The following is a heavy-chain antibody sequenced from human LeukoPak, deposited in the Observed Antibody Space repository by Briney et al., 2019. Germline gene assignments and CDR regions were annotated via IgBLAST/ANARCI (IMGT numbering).Heavy chain of an antibody. Sequence: ASVKVSCKTFNYTFTAYGINWVRQAPGQGLEWMGWINPNSGGTNYAQKFQGRVTMTRDTSISTAYMELSRLRSDDTAVYYCARGGRVVRGVIIDYWGQGTLVTVSS. V-gene: IGHV1-2*02. CDR2: INPNSGGT. CDR1: NYTFTAYG. D-gene: IGHD3-10*01. J-gene: IGHJ4*02. CDR3: ARGGRVVRGVIIDY.